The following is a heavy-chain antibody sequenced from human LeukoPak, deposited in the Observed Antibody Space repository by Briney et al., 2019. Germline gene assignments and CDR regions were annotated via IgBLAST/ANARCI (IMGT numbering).Heavy chain of an antibody. CDR1: GGSVSSGSYY. J-gene: IGHJ4*02. CDR3: ARDGCSTGSCYSNYFDQ. V-gene: IGHV4-61*01. D-gene: IGHD2-15*01. CDR2: IYYSGST. Sequence: SETLSLTCTVSGGSVSSGSYYWSWIRQPPGKGLEWIGCIYYSGSTNYNPSLKSRVTISVDTSKNQFSLKLSSVTAADPAVYDCARDGCSTGSCYSNYFDQWGQGTLVTVSS.